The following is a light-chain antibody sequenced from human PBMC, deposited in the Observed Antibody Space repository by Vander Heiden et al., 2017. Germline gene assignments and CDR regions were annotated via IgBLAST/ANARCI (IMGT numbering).Light chain of an antibody. V-gene: IGKV1-12*01. CDR1: QGISSW. Sequence: DIQMTQSPSSVSASVGDRVTITCRASQGISSWLVWYQQKPGQAPKLLIYAASSLQSGVPSRFSGSGSGTDFTLTISSLHPEDFATYYCQQANSFPFTFGHGTKVXIK. CDR3: QQANSFPFT. CDR2: AAS. J-gene: IGKJ3*01.